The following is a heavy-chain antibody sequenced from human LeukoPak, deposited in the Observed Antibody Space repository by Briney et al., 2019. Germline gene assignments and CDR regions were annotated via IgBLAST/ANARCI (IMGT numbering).Heavy chain of an antibody. Sequence: PGGSLRLSCAASGFTFSSYTMNWVRQVPGKGLEWVSSISSSSSNIYYADSVKGRFTISRDNAMKSLYLQMNSLRAEDTAVYYCARGREGIAARWWVEEPRWYFFDPSGQGTLVTVSS. V-gene: IGHV3-21*01. J-gene: IGHJ5*02. D-gene: IGHD6-6*01. CDR1: GFTFSSYT. CDR3: ARGREGIAARWWVEEPRWYFFDP. CDR2: ISSSSSNI.